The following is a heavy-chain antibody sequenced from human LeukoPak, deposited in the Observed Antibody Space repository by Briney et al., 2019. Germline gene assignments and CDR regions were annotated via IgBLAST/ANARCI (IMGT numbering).Heavy chain of an antibody. CDR3: AKLGITVVGGV. J-gene: IGHJ6*04. D-gene: IGHD3-10*02. CDR1: GFTFSSYE. V-gene: IGHV3-48*03. Sequence: GGSLRLSCAASGFTFSSYEMNWVRQAPGKGLEWVSYISCSGSTIYYADSVKGRFTISRDNAKNSLYLQMNILRAEDTALYYCAKLGITVVGGVWGKGTTVTISS. CDR2: ISCSGSTI.